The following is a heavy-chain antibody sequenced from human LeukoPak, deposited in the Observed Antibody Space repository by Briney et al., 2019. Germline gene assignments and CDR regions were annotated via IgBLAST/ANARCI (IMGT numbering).Heavy chain of an antibody. V-gene: IGHV3-64*01. D-gene: IGHD4-17*01. CDR3: ARDPTTNDDFAFDI. CDR1: GFTFSSYA. J-gene: IGHJ3*02. CDR2: ISSNGGST. Sequence: PGGSLRLSXAASGFTFSSYAMHWVRQAPGKGLEYVSAISSNGGSTYYANSVKGRFTISRDNSKNTLYLQMGSLRAEDMAVYCCARDPTTNDDFAFDIWGQGTMVTVSS.